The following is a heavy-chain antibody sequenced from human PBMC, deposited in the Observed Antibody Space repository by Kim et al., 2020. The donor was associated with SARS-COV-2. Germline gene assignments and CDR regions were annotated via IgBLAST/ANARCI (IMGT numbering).Heavy chain of an antibody. J-gene: IGHJ6*02. Sequence: GESLKISCKGSGYSFTSYWIGWVRQMPGKGLEWMGIIYPGDSDTRYSPSFQGQVTISADKSISTAYLQWSSLKASDTAMYYCARVPAATTRYYYYYGMDVWGQGTTVTVSS. V-gene: IGHV5-51*01. CDR2: IYPGDSDT. CDR1: GYSFTSYW. CDR3: ARVPAATTRYYYYYGMDV. D-gene: IGHD2-2*01.